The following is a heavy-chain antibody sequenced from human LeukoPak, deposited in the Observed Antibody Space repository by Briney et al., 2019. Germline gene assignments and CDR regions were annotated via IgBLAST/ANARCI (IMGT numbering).Heavy chain of an antibody. V-gene: IGHV3-23*01. D-gene: IGHD7-27*01. CDR1: GFTFSSYA. J-gene: IGHJ4*02. CDR3: ARDPKWGAELEVDY. Sequence: GGSLRLSCAASGFTFSSYAMSWVRQAPGKGLEWVSAISGSGGSTYYADSVKGRFTIPRDNSKNSLYLQMNSLRAEDTAVYYCARDPKWGAELEVDYWGQGTLVTVSS. CDR2: ISGSGGST.